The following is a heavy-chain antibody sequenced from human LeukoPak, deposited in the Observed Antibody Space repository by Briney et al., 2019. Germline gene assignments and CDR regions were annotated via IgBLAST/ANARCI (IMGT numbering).Heavy chain of an antibody. Sequence: ASVKVSCKASGYTFTGYYMHWVRQAPGQGLEWMGWINPNNGDTKYAQSFLGRVTMTRDTSTTTAYMELSSLRSDDTAVYFCASYPRSIPTPPFDYWGQGTLVTVSS. CDR3: ASYPRSIPTPPFDY. D-gene: IGHD2-21*01. J-gene: IGHJ4*02. V-gene: IGHV1-2*02. CDR1: GYTFTGYY. CDR2: INPNNGDT.